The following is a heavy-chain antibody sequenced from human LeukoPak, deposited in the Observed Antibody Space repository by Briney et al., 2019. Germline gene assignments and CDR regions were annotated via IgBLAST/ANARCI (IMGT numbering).Heavy chain of an antibody. Sequence: SETLSLTCTVSGVSISSYYWSWIRQPAGKGLDWIGRIYTGGSTNYNPSLKSRVTMSVDTSKHQFSLKLSSVTAADTAVYYCARDLNEGGGWYLSGAFDIWGQGTMVTVSS. D-gene: IGHD6-19*01. CDR2: IYTGGST. CDR1: GVSISSYY. CDR3: ARDLNEGGGWYLSGAFDI. V-gene: IGHV4-4*07. J-gene: IGHJ3*02.